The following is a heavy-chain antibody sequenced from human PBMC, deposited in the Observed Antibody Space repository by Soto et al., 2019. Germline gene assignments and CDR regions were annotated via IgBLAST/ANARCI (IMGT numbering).Heavy chain of an antibody. J-gene: IGHJ4*02. V-gene: IGHV4-39*01. CDR1: GGSISSSSYY. D-gene: IGHD6-13*01. Sequence: SETLSLTCTVSGGSISSSSYYWGWIRQPPGKGLEWIGRIYYSGSTYYNPSLKSRVTISVDTSKNQFSLKLSSVTAADTAVYYCARQNKGIAAAGDYWGQGTLVTVSS. CDR3: ARQNKGIAAAGDY. CDR2: IYYSGST.